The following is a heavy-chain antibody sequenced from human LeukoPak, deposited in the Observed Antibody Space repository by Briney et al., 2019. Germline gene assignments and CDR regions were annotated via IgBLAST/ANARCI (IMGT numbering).Heavy chain of an antibody. CDR2: IYYSGST. D-gene: IGHD3-22*01. J-gene: IGHJ3*02. V-gene: IGHV4-31*03. CDR3: ARDRASSGLQTANDTFDI. Sequence: PSETLSLTCTVSGGSISSGGYYWSWIRQHPGKGLEWIGYIYYSGSTYYNPSLKSRVTISVDTSKNQFSLKLSSVTAADTAAYYCARDRASSGLQTANDTFDIWGQGTMVTVSS. CDR1: GGSISSGGYY.